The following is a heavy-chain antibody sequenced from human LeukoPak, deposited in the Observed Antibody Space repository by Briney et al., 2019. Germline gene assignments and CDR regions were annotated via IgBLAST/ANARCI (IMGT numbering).Heavy chain of an antibody. CDR3: AREIDWSGYHYYFDY. J-gene: IGHJ4*02. CDR1: GFTFSSYW. CDR2: INQDGSEK. Sequence: GGSLRLSCSASGFTFSSYWISWVRQAPGKGLEWVANINQDGSEKYYVDSVKGRFTISRDNAKNSLYLQMNSLRAEDTAVYCCAREIDWSGYHYYFDYWGQGTLVTVSS. D-gene: IGHD3-3*01. V-gene: IGHV3-7*01.